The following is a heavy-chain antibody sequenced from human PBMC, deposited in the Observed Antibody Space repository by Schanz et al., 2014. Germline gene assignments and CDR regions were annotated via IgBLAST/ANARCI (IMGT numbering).Heavy chain of an antibody. D-gene: IGHD4-17*01. Sequence: QVQLVQSGAEVKKPGASVKVSCKASGYTFTSYGINWVRQAPGQGLEWMGRIIPILGIANYAQKFQGRVTITADRSTSTAYMELSSLRSEDTAVYYCARGYGDSPTDYWGQGTLVTVSS. CDR1: GYTFTSYG. J-gene: IGHJ4*02. CDR3: ARGYGDSPTDY. V-gene: IGHV1-69*04. CDR2: IIPILGIA.